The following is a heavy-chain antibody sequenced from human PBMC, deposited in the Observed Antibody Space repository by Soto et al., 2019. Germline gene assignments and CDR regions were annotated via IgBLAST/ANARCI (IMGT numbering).Heavy chain of an antibody. CDR2: INHSGST. V-gene: IGHV4-34*01. CDR1: GGSFSGYY. Sequence: QVQLQQWGAGLLKPSETLSLTCAVYGGSFSGYYWSWIRQPPGKGLEWIGEINHSGSTNYNPSLKSRVTISVDTSKNQFSLKLSSVTAADTAVYYCARGGRYYRGYDSSGYYLCLDYWGQGTLVTVSS. CDR3: ARGGRYYRGYDSSGYYLCLDY. D-gene: IGHD3-22*01. J-gene: IGHJ4*02.